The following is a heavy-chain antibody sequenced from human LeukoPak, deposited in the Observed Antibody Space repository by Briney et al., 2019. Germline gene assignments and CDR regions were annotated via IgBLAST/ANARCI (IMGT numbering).Heavy chain of an antibody. D-gene: IGHD5-12*01. J-gene: IGHJ4*02. CDR2: ISGSGGST. CDR3: AKDLGSSGYDSPDY. CDR1: GFTFSSYA. V-gene: IGHV3-23*01. Sequence: GGSLRLSCAASGFTFSSYAMSWVRQAPGKGLEWVSVISGSGGSTYYADSVKGRFTISRDNSKNTLYLQMNSLRAEDTAVYYCAKDLGSSGYDSPDYWGQGTLVTVSS.